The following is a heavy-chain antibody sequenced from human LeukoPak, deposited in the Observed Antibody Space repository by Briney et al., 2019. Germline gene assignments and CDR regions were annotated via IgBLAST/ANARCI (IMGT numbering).Heavy chain of an antibody. CDR2: ISGSGGST. V-gene: IGHV3-23*01. CDR1: GFTFSSYA. D-gene: IGHD3-16*01. J-gene: IGHJ5*02. Sequence: GGSLRLSCAASGFTFSSYAMSWVRQAPGKGLEWVSAISGSGGSTYYADSVKDRFTISRDNSKNTLYLQMNSRRGEDTAVYYCAKVGDHNQVENWFDPWGQGNLVTVSS. CDR3: AKVGDHNQVENWFDP.